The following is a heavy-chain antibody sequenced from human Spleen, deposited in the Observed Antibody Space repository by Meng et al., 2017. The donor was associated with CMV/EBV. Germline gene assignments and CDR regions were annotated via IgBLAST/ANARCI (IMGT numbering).Heavy chain of an antibody. J-gene: IGHJ4*02. D-gene: IGHD4-17*01. CDR2: IYHSGNT. CDR1: GGSISSYY. CDR3: ARVSHDYGDYVFDY. V-gene: IGHV4-59*01. Sequence: GSLRLSCTVSGGSISSYYWSWIRQPPGKGLEWIGYIYHSGNTNYNPSLKSRVTISVDTSKNQFSLKLSSVTAADTAVYYCARVSHDYGDYVFDYWGQGTLVTVSS.